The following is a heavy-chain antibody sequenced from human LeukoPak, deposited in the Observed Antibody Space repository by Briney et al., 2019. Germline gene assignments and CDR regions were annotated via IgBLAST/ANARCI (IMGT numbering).Heavy chain of an antibody. CDR1: GYTFTSYG. CDR2: ISAYNGNT. CDR3: ARYYDSSGPFDP. J-gene: IGHJ5*02. Sequence: ASVKVSCKASGYTFTSYGISWVRQAPGQGLEWMGWISAYNGNTNYAQKLQGRVTMTTDAFTSTAYMELRSLRSDDTAVYYCARYYDSSGPFDPWGQGTLVTVSS. V-gene: IGHV1-18*01. D-gene: IGHD3-22*01.